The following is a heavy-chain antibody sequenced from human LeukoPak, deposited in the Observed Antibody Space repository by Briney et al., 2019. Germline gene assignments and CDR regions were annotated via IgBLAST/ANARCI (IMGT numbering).Heavy chain of an antibody. J-gene: IGHJ4*02. V-gene: IGHV3-30*18. CDR3: AKVGPMGAFDY. Sequence: GGSLRLSCVVSGFTFSGYFSHWVRQAPGKGLEWVAVISYDGSNKYYADSVKGRFTISRDNSKNTLYLQMNSLRAEGTAVYYCAKVGPMGAFDYWGQGTLVTVSS. CDR1: GFTFSGYF. CDR2: ISYDGSNK. D-gene: IGHD1-26*01.